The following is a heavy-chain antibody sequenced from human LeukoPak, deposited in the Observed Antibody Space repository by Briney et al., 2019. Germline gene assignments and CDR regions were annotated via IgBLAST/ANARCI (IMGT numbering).Heavy chain of an antibody. CDR1: GFTFRSYS. V-gene: IGHV3-48*02. Sequence: GGSLRLSCAASGFTFRSYSMNWVRQAPGKGLEWVSYISSSSTIYYADSVEGRFTISRDNAKNSLYLQMNSLRDEDTAVYYYASTVAADFDYWGQGTLVTVSS. D-gene: IGHD6-19*01. CDR2: ISSSSTI. J-gene: IGHJ4*02. CDR3: ASTVAADFDY.